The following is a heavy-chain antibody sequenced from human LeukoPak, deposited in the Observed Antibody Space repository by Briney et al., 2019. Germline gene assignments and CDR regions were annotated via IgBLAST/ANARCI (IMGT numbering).Heavy chain of an antibody. Sequence: SETLSLTCTVSGYSISSGYYWGWIRPPPGKGLEWIGSIYHSGSTYYNPSLKSRVTISVDTSKNQFSLKLSSVTAADTAAYYCARVPTIPPLFDYWGQGTLVTVSS. CDR2: IYHSGST. V-gene: IGHV4-38-2*02. CDR1: GYSISSGYY. J-gene: IGHJ4*02. CDR3: ARVPTIPPLFDY. D-gene: IGHD3-3*01.